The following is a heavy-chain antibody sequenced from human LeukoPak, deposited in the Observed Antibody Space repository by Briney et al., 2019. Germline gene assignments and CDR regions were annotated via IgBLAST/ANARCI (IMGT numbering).Heavy chain of an antibody. J-gene: IGHJ6*03. CDR3: ARATMVRGVTDGYYYYYYMDV. CDR2: IIPIFGTA. D-gene: IGHD3-10*01. Sequence: GASVKVSCKASGGTFSSYAISWVRQAPGQGLEWMGGIIPIFGTANYAQKFQGRVTITADKSTSTAYMELGSLRSEDTAVYYCARATMVRGVTDGYYYYYYMDVWGKGTTVTVSS. V-gene: IGHV1-69*06. CDR1: GGTFSSYA.